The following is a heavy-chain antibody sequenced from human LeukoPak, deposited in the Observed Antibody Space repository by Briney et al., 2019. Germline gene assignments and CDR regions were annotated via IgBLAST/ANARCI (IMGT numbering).Heavy chain of an antibody. D-gene: IGHD3-10*01. CDR3: ARERPVSRPISRITMVRGWFDP. CDR2: IYYSGST. V-gene: IGHV4-59*12. CDR1: GGSISSYY. Sequence: PSETLSLTCSGSGGSISSYYWSWIRQPPGKGLEWSGNIYYSGSTNYNPSLKSRVAISVDTSKNQVSLKLSSVTAADTAVYYCARERPVSRPISRITMVRGWFDPWGQGTLVTVSS. J-gene: IGHJ5*02.